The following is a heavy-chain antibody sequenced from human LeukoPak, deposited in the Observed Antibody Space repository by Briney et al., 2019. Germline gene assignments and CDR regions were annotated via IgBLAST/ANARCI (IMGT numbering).Heavy chain of an antibody. CDR2: ISYDGSNK. CDR1: GFTFSSYA. D-gene: IGHD1-26*01. V-gene: IGHV3-30*04. J-gene: IGHJ4*02. Sequence: GGSLRLSCAASGFTFSSYAMHWVRQAPGKGLEWVAVISYDGSNKYYADSVKGRFTISRDNAKNSLYLQMNSLRAEDTAVYYCARDPGGSYDYFDYWGQGTLVTVSS. CDR3: ARDPGGSYDYFDY.